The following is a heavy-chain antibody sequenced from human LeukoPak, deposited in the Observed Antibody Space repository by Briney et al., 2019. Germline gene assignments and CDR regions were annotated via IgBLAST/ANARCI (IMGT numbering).Heavy chain of an antibody. CDR1: GFTFNNYA. CDR3: ANGYGPRFDY. D-gene: IGHD4-17*01. Sequence: GGSLRLSCAASGFTFNNYAMIWVRQAPGKGLEGVSSISGSGGSTYYADSVRGLFTISRDNSKNPLYLQMNSLRAEDTAVYYCANGYGPRFDYWGQGTLVTVSS. CDR2: ISGSGGST. J-gene: IGHJ4*02. V-gene: IGHV3-23*01.